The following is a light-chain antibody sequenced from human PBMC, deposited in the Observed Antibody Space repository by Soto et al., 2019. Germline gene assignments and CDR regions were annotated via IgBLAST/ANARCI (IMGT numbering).Light chain of an antibody. CDR1: QSFNSIY. CDR2: GAS. CDR3: HQYDSWT. V-gene: IGKV3-20*01. J-gene: IGKJ1*01. Sequence: VLTQSPCTLSLSPGGMATIYCRASQSFNSIYLAWYQQKPGQAPRLLIYGASSRATGIPDRFSGSGSGTDFTLTISRLEPEDFAVYYCHQYDSWTFGQGTKVDI.